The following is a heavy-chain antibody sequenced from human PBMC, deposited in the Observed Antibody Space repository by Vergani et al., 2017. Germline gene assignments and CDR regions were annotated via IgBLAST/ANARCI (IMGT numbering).Heavy chain of an antibody. D-gene: IGHD6-19*01. V-gene: IGHV3-48*01. CDR2: ISTTSDTI. CDR1: GFTFSSYS. J-gene: IGHJ4*02. Sequence: DVQLVESGGDLVQPGGSLRLSCAASGFTFSSYSMNWVHQAPGKGLEWISYISTTSDTIYYADSVRGRFTISRDNAKNSLYLEMNSLRVEDTAVYFCARSLVAGKGGYWGQGTRVAVSS. CDR3: ARSLVAGKGGY.